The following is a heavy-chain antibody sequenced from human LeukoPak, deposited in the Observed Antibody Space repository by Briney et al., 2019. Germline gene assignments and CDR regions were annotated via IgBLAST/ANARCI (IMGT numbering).Heavy chain of an antibody. J-gene: IGHJ4*02. CDR1: GGSINSGGYY. D-gene: IGHD3-22*01. Sequence: SQTLSLTCTVSGGSINSGGYYWSWIRQHPGKGLEWIGYISHSGSTSYNPSLKSRVTISVDTSNNEFSLRLTSVTAADTAVYYCARGGYYYDTCGPFDYWGQGTLDTVSS. CDR3: ARGGYYYDTCGPFDY. CDR2: ISHSGST. V-gene: IGHV4-31*03.